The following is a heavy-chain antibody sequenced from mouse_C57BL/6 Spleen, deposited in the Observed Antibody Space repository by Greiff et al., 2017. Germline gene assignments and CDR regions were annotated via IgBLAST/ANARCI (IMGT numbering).Heavy chain of an antibody. CDR3: ARSGYYSNYGRYYFDD. V-gene: IGHV1-50*01. CDR2: IDPSDSYT. CDR1: GYTFTSYW. D-gene: IGHD2-5*01. J-gene: IGHJ2*01. Sequence: QVQLQQPGAELVKPGASVKLSCKASGYTFTSYWMQWVKQRPGQGLEWIGEIDPSDSYTNYNQKFKGKATLTVDTSSSTAYMQLSSLTSEDSAVYYCARSGYYSNYGRYYFDDWGQGTTLTVSS.